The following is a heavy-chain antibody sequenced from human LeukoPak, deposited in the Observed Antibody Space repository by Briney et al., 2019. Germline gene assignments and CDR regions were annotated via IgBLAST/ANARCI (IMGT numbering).Heavy chain of an antibody. J-gene: IGHJ5*02. D-gene: IGHD3-10*01. CDR1: GGSFSGYY. CDR3: ARGITMVRGVTRGNWFDP. CDR2: INHSGST. V-gene: IGHV4-34*01. Sequence: SETLSLTCAVYGGSFSGYYWSWIRQPPGKGLGWIGDINHSGSTNYNPSLKSRVTISVDTSKNQFSLKLRSVTAADTAVYCCARGITMVRGVTRGNWFDPWGQGTLVTVSS.